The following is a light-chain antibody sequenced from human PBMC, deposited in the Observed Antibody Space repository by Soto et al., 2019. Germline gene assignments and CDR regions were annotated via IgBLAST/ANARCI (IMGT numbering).Light chain of an antibody. CDR3: QQYDSWPPLT. CDR1: HSVSSS. CDR2: GAS. J-gene: IGKJ4*01. V-gene: IGKV3-15*01. Sequence: EIVMTQSPATLSVSPGERATLSCRASHSVSSSLAWYQQRPGQAPRLLIYGASTRATGIPARFSGSGSGTEFTLTIGSLQSEDFAVYYCQQYDSWPPLTFGGGTKVEIK.